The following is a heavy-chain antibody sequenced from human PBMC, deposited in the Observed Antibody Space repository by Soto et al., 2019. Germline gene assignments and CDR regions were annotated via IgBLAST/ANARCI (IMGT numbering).Heavy chain of an antibody. CDR3: AIMITFGGVIVKTSYYYGMDV. D-gene: IGHD3-16*02. Sequence: SVKVSCKASGGTFSSYAISWVRQAPGQGLEWMGGIIPIFGTANYAQKFQGRVTITADESTSTAYMELSSLRSEDTAVYYCAIMITFGGVIVKTSYYYGMDVWGQGTTVTVSS. V-gene: IGHV1-69*13. J-gene: IGHJ6*02. CDR1: GGTFSSYA. CDR2: IIPIFGTA.